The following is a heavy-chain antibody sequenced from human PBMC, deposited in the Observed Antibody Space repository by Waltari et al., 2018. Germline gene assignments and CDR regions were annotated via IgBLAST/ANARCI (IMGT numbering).Heavy chain of an antibody. CDR1: GFTFSSYG. Sequence: QVQLVESGGGVVQPGGSLRLSCAASGFTFSSYGMHWVRQAPGKGLEWVAFIRYDGSNKYYADSVKGRFTISRDNSKNTLYLQMNSLRAEDTAVYYCAILWQIAAVPPRAFDYWGQGTLVTVSS. D-gene: IGHD6-13*01. CDR3: AILWQIAAVPPRAFDY. J-gene: IGHJ4*02. CDR2: IRYDGSNK. V-gene: IGHV3-30*02.